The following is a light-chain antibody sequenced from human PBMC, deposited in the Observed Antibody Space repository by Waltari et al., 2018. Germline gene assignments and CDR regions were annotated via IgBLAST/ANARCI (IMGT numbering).Light chain of an antibody. CDR3: QEYDSLPVT. CDR1: QSVKNN. V-gene: IGKV1-5*03. CDR2: KAS. Sequence: DIQMTQSPSTLSPSVGARVTLTCRASQSVKNNLAWYQQKPGKAPKVLIHKASRLESGVPSRFSGSGYGTEFTLTISSLQPDDFATYYCQEYDSLPVTFGGGTKVEIK. J-gene: IGKJ4*01.